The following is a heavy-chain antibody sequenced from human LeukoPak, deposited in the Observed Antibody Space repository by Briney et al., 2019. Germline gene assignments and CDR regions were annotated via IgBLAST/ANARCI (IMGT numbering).Heavy chain of an antibody. CDR2: ISYDGSNK. CDR1: GFSFSSYG. CDR3: AKDLGVPTAGY. J-gene: IGHJ4*02. D-gene: IGHD2-2*01. Sequence: GGSLRLSCAASGFSFSSYGLHWVRQAQGKGLEWVAVISYDGSNKYYADSVKGRFTISRDNSKNTLYLQMNSLRTEDTAVYFCAKDLGVPTAGYWGQGTLVTVSS. V-gene: IGHV3-30*18.